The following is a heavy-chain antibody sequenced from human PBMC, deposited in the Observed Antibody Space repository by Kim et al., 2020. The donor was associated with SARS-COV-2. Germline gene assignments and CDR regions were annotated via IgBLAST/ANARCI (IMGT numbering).Heavy chain of an antibody. CDR1: GYTFTGYY. Sequence: ASVKVSCKASGYTFTGYYMHWVRQAPGQGLEWMGWINPNSGGTNYAQKFQGWVTMTRDTSISTAYMELSRLRSDDTAVYYCAREAGTVTTSFDYWGQGTLVTVSS. CDR3: AREAGTVTTSFDY. CDR2: INPNSGGT. V-gene: IGHV1-2*04. J-gene: IGHJ4*02. D-gene: IGHD4-17*01.